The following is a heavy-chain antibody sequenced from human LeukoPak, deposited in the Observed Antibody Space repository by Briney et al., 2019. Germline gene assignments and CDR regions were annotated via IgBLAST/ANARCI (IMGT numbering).Heavy chain of an antibody. CDR1: GFTFSSYE. Sequence: GGSLRLSCAASGFTFSSYEMIWVRQAPGKGLEWVSYISSRGGTKYYADSVKGRFTISRDNAKNSLYLQMNCLRAEDTAVYYCASLSWYSFDDWGQGTLVTVSS. V-gene: IGHV3-48*03. CDR3: ASLSWYSFDD. D-gene: IGHD2-21*02. CDR2: ISSRGGTK. J-gene: IGHJ4*02.